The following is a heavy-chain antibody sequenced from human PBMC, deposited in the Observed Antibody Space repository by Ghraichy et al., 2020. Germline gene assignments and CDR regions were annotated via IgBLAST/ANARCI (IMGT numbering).Heavy chain of an antibody. CDR2: INHSGSA. D-gene: IGHD6-19*01. V-gene: IGHV4-34*01. J-gene: IGHJ1*01. CDR1: GGPFRNYY. Sequence: SQTLSLTCAVSGGPFRNYYWNWIRQSPGKGLEWIGEINHSGSASYNPSLKSRDNISIDTSNNQISLRLNSMTAADTAVYYWARGGYSSGWGLGYWGQGTPVLASS. CDR3: ARGGYSSGWGLGY.